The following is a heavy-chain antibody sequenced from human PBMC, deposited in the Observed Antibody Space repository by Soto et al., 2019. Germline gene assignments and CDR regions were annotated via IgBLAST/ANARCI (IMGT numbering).Heavy chain of an antibody. CDR3: ARDLLTNYFDY. CDR2: IYYSGST. D-gene: IGHD7-27*01. V-gene: IGHV4-31*03. CDR1: GGSIGSGGYY. J-gene: IGHJ4*02. Sequence: SETLSLTCTVSGGSIGSGGYYWSWIRQHPGKGLEWIGYIYYSGSTYYNPSLKSRVTISVDTSKNQFSLKLSSVTAADTAVYYCARDLLTNYFDYWGQGTLVTAPQ.